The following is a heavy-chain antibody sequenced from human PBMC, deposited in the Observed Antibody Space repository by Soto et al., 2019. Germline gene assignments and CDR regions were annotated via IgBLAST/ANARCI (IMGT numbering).Heavy chain of an antibody. Sequence: QLQLQESGPGLVKPSETLSLTCTVSGDSVTISDYYWGWSRQPPGKGLEWLGSIHYSGSTYYNPSLKSRVTISGEKSKKKFSLKVTSVAAADAAVYYCAAHDSGGYYAEYWGQGTLVTVSA. CDR1: GDSVTISDYY. J-gene: IGHJ4*02. V-gene: IGHV4-39*01. D-gene: IGHD3-22*01. CDR3: AAHDSGGYYAEY. CDR2: IHYSGST.